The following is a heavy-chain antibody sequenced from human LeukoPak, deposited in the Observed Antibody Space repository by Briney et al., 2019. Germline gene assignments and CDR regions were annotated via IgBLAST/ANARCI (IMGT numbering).Heavy chain of an antibody. J-gene: IGHJ4*02. Sequence: SETLSLTCSVSGYAISSGYYWVWIRQPPGKGLEWIGSIYHSEITYYNSSLKSRITMSVDTSKNQFSLRLSSVTAADTAVYYCAREPGIAAAWGQGTLVTVSS. V-gene: IGHV4-38-2*02. CDR3: AREPGIAAA. D-gene: IGHD6-13*01. CDR2: IYHSEIT. CDR1: GYAISSGYY.